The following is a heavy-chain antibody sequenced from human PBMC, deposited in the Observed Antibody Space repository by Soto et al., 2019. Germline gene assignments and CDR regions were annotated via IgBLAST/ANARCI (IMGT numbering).Heavy chain of an antibody. D-gene: IGHD6-6*01. Sequence: GGSLRLSCAASGFTFSSYAMSWVRQAPGKGLEWVSAISGSGGSTYYADSVKGRFTISRDNSKNTLYLRMNSLRAEDTALYYCAKGSSSDLYYYYYMDVWGKGTTVTVSS. V-gene: IGHV3-23*01. CDR3: AKGSSSDLYYYYYMDV. CDR1: GFTFSSYA. CDR2: ISGSGGST. J-gene: IGHJ6*03.